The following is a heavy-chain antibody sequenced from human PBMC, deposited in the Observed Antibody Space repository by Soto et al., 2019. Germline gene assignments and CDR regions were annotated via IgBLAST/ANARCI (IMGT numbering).Heavy chain of an antibody. V-gene: IGHV3-30*03. Sequence: QVQLVESGGGVVQPGRSRRLSCAASGCTFSSYGMHWVRQAPGKGLEWVAVISYDGSNKFYAGSVKGRFTISRDNSKNTLYLHMNSLRAEDTAVYYCASTFGGVIVNPTYFDYWGQGTLVTVSS. D-gene: IGHD3-16*02. CDR3: ASTFGGVIVNPTYFDY. J-gene: IGHJ4*02. CDR2: ISYDGSNK. CDR1: GCTFSSYG.